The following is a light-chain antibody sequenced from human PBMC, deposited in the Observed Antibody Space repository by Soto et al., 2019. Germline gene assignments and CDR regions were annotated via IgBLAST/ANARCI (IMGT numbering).Light chain of an antibody. V-gene: IGKV1-5*03. Sequence: DIQMTQSPSTLYESVGDRVTITCRASQSISSWLAWYQQKPGKAPKLLIYKATSLESGVPSRFSGSGSGTEVTLTISSLQPDDFATYYCQQYNSSPTFGQGTKVEIK. J-gene: IGKJ1*01. CDR3: QQYNSSPT. CDR1: QSISSW. CDR2: KAT.